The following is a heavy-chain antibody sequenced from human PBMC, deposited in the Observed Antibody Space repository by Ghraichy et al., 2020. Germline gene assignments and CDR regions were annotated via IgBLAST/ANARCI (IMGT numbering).Heavy chain of an antibody. CDR1: GFTFSSYS. V-gene: IGHV3-21*01. CDR3: ARDSGSYYKIPNPPFDY. CDR2: ISSSSSYI. J-gene: IGHJ4*02. D-gene: IGHD3-10*01. Sequence: GALRLSCAASGFTFSSYSMNWVRQAPGKGLEWVSSISSSSSYIYYADSVKGRFTISRDNAKNSLYLQMNSLRAEDTAVYYCARDSGSYYKIPNPPFDYWGQGTLVTVSS.